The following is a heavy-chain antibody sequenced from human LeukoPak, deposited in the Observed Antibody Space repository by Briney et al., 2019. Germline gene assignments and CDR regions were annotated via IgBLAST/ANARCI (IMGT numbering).Heavy chain of an antibody. CDR1: GFTFSSYA. CDR2: IRYDGSNK. Sequence: GGSLRLSCAASGFTFSSYAMSWVRQAPGKGLEWVAFIRYDGSNKYYADSVKGRFTISRDNSKNTLYLQMNSLRAEDTAVYYCAKLVGASSEGYYFDYWGQGTLVTVSS. CDR3: AKLVGASSEGYYFDY. J-gene: IGHJ4*02. D-gene: IGHD1-26*01. V-gene: IGHV3-30*02.